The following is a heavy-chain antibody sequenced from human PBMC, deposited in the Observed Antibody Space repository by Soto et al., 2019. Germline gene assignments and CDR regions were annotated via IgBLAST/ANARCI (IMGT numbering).Heavy chain of an antibody. J-gene: IGHJ4*02. D-gene: IGHD2-8*02. Sequence: QVQLQQWGAGLLKPSETLSLTCAVYGGSFSGYYWTWIRQPPRTGLEWIGEINHSGSTNYNPSLKSRVTISVDTSKNQFSLKLTSVTAAATAVYYCARDKITGLFDYWGQGTLVTVSS. CDR3: ARDKITGLFDY. CDR2: INHSGST. CDR1: GGSFSGYY. V-gene: IGHV4-34*01.